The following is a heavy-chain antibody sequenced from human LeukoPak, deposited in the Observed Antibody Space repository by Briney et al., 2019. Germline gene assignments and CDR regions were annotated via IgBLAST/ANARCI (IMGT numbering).Heavy chain of an antibody. V-gene: IGHV3-48*03. CDR2: ISSSGSTI. CDR1: GFTFSSYE. J-gene: IGHJ6*04. CDR3: AELGITMIGGV. D-gene: IGHD3-10*02. Sequence: GGSLRLSCAACGFTFSSYEMNWVRQAPGKGLEWVSYISSSGSTIYYADSVKGRFTISRDNAKNSLYLQMNSLRAEDTAVYYCAELGITMIGGVWGKGTTVTISS.